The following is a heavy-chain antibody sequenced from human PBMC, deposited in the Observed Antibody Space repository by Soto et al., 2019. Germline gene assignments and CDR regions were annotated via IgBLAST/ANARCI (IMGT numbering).Heavy chain of an antibody. CDR2: ISYDGSNK. D-gene: IGHD3-10*01. CDR1: GFTFSSYA. Sequence: PGGSLRLSCAASGFTFSSYAMHWVRQAPGKGLEWVAVISYDGSNKYYADPVKGRFTISRDNSKNTLYLQMNSLRAEDTAVYYCARDYGSGSYLEDYWGQGTLVTVSS. V-gene: IGHV3-30-3*01. CDR3: ARDYGSGSYLEDY. J-gene: IGHJ4*02.